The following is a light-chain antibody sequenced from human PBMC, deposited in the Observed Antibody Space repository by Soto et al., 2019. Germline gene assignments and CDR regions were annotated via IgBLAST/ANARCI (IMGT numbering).Light chain of an antibody. CDR1: QTISSY. CDR3: QQSYSSPPT. V-gene: IGKV1-39*01. Sequence: DIQMTQSPSSLSASVGDRVTITCRASQTISSYLHWYQQRPGKAPKLLIYTASNLQTGFPSRFRGSGSGTHFTLTISSLQPEDFATYYCQQSYSSPPTFGQGTKLEIK. J-gene: IGKJ2*01. CDR2: TAS.